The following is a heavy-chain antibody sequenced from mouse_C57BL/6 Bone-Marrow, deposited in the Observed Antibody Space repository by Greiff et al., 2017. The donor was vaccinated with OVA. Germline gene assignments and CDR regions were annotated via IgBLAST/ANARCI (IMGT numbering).Heavy chain of an antibody. Sequence: VQLQQSGPELVKPGASVKISCKASGYAFSSSWMNWVKQRPGKGLEWIGRIYPGDGDTNYNGKFKGKATLTADKSSSTAYMQLSSLTSEDSAVYFCARDITTVNAYWGQGTLVTVSA. CDR3: ARDITTVNAY. D-gene: IGHD1-1*01. CDR1: GYAFSSSW. J-gene: IGHJ3*01. CDR2: IYPGDGDT. V-gene: IGHV1-82*01.